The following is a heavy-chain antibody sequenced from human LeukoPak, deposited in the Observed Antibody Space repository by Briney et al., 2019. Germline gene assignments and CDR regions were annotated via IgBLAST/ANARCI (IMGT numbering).Heavy chain of an antibody. CDR3: ASRNQYCGGDCFWAFDI. CDR1: GFTVSSNC. Sequence: GSLRLSCAASGFTVSSNCMSWVRQAPGKGLEWVSLIYSGGSTYYADSVKGRFTISRDNAKNSLYLQMNSLRAEDTAVYYCASRNQYCGGDCFWAFDIWGQGTMVTVSS. V-gene: IGHV3-53*01. CDR2: IYSGGST. J-gene: IGHJ3*02. D-gene: IGHD2-21*02.